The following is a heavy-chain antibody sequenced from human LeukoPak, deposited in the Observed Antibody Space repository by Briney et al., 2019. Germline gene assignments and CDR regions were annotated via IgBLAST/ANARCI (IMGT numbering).Heavy chain of an antibody. D-gene: IGHD3-16*02. CDR2: IYYSGST. Sequence: SETLSLTCTVSGGSISSSSYYWGWIRQPPGKGLEWIGSIYYSGSTYYNPSLKSRVTISVDTSKNHFSLKLSSVTAADTAVYYCARQNYDYVWGSYPPRDWGQGTLVTVSS. CDR1: GGSISSSSYY. CDR3: ARQNYDYVWGSYPPRD. J-gene: IGHJ4*02. V-gene: IGHV4-39*01.